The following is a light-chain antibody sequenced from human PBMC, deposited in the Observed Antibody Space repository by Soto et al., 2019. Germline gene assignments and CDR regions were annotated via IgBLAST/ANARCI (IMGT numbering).Light chain of an antibody. J-gene: IGLJ2*01. CDR3: CSYSRSSTLV. Sequence: QSALTQPASVSGAPGQAIAISCTGPSSNVGSYNLVSWYQQHPGKAPKLIIYEVSKRPSGISDRFSASKSGNTASLTISGLQSEDEADYYCCSYSRSSTLVFGGGTKLTVL. V-gene: IGLV2-23*02. CDR2: EVS. CDR1: SSNVGSYNL.